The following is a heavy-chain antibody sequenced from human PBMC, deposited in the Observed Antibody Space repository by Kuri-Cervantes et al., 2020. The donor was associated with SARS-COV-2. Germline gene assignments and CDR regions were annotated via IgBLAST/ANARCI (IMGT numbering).Heavy chain of an antibody. D-gene: IGHD6-13*01. CDR2: IYYSGST. J-gene: IGHJ4*02. CDR3: ASSSRAGTHFDY. V-gene: IGHV4-38-2*02. CDR1: GYSISSGYY. Sequence: ESLKISCTVSGYSISSGYYWGWIRQPPGKGLEWIGYIYYSGSTNYNPSLKSRVTISVDTSKNQFSLKLSSVTAADTAVYYCASSSRAGTHFDYWGQGTLVTVSS.